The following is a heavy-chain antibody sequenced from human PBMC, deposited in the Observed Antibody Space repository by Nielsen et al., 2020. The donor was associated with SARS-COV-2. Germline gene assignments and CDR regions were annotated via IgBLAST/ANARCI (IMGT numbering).Heavy chain of an antibody. D-gene: IGHD6-19*01. CDR3: ASEIAVAGINWFDP. CDR1: GFTFSSYW. Sequence: GESLKISCAASGFTFSSYWMSWVRQAPGKGLEWVANIKQDGSEKYYVDSVKGRFTISRDNAKNSLYLQMNSLRAEDTAVYYCASEIAVAGINWFDPWGQGTLVTVSS. J-gene: IGHJ5*02. V-gene: IGHV3-7*01. CDR2: IKQDGSEK.